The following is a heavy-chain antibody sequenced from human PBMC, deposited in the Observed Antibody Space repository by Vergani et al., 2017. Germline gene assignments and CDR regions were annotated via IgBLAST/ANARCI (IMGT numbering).Heavy chain of an antibody. CDR1: GFSFRGHG. D-gene: IGHD1-20*01. Sequence: QVHLVESGGGVVQPGRSLTLSCVASGFSFRGHGMHWVRQAPGKGLEWVAMISYDGDRRDYGDFAKGRFTISRDSSKTVYLQMNSLRVEDTAVYYCARAIIYNWNEGYFDYWGQGTLVTVSS. J-gene: IGHJ4*02. V-gene: IGHV3-30*03. CDR2: ISYDGDRR. CDR3: ARAIIYNWNEGYFDY.